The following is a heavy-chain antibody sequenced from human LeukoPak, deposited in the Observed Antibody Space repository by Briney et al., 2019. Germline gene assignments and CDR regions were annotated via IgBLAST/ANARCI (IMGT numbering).Heavy chain of an antibody. V-gene: IGHV4-59*12. CDR1: GGSISSYY. J-gene: IGHJ4*02. CDR3: ARAMVLLWFGELLPTFDY. Sequence: PSETLSLTCTVSGGSISSYYWSWIRQPPGKGLEWIGYIYYSGSTYYNPSLKSRVTISVDTSKNQFSLKLSSVTAADTAVYYCARAMVLLWFGELLPTFDYWGQGTLVTVSS. D-gene: IGHD3-10*01. CDR2: IYYSGST.